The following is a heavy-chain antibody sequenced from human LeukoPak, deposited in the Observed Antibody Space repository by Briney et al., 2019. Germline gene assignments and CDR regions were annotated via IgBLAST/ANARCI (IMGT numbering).Heavy chain of an antibody. V-gene: IGHV3-23*01. CDR1: GFTFTDHA. CDR2: VSDSGETT. J-gene: IGHJ4*02. Sequence: GGSLRLSCAASGFTFTDHAMTWVRQAPGKGLEWVSGVSDSGETTWTADSVRGRFTISRDNSKNIVYLQMNSLRADDTAVYCCARSSNWETDYWGQGTLVTVSS. D-gene: IGHD1-26*01. CDR3: ARSSNWETDY.